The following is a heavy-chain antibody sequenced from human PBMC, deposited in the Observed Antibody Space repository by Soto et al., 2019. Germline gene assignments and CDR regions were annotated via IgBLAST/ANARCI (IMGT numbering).Heavy chain of an antibody. Sequence: LPETLSLTCTVSGGSINSYYWSWIRQPPGKGLEWIGYIYYSGSTNYNPSLKSRVTISVNTSKNQFSLKLTSVTAADTAVYYCARHTDCGSGSSCLGSDNMDTDAFDIWAQGTMVTVSS. V-gene: IGHV4-59*01. CDR2: IYYSGST. D-gene: IGHD3-10*01. CDR1: GGSINSYY. CDR3: ARHTDCGSGSSCLGSDNMDTDAFDI. J-gene: IGHJ3*02.